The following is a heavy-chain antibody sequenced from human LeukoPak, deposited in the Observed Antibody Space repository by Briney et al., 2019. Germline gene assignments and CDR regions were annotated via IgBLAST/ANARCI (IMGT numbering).Heavy chain of an antibody. CDR1: GFTFSSYA. J-gene: IGHJ4*02. Sequence: GSLRLSCAASGFTFSSYAMSWVRQAPGKGLEWVSAISGSGGSTYYADSVKGRFTISRDNSKNTLYLQMNSLRAEDTAVYYCANQGYYYDSSGYLLDPYYFDYWGQGTLVTVSS. V-gene: IGHV3-23*01. CDR3: ANQGYYYDSSGYLLDPYYFDY. D-gene: IGHD3-22*01. CDR2: ISGSGGST.